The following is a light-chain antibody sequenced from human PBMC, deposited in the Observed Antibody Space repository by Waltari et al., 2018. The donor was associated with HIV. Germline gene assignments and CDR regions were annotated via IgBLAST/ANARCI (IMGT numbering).Light chain of an antibody. CDR3: CSDAGSSTFRV. Sequence: QSALTQPASVSGSPGQSITISCTGTSSDVGSYNLVSWYQQHPGKAPKLMIYEVSKRPSGVSNRVSGSKSGNTASLTIAGLQAEDEADYYCCSDAGSSTFRVFGGGTKLTVL. V-gene: IGLV2-23*02. CDR1: SSDVGSYNL. J-gene: IGLJ3*02. CDR2: EVS.